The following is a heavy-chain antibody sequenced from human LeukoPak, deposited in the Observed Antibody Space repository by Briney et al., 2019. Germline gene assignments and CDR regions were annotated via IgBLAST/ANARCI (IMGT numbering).Heavy chain of an antibody. CDR2: IHWNGSSK. Sequence: AGSRRLSCAASAFTFDDYGMSCIRQAQGKWLEWVSGIHWNGSSKGYANSVKGRFNISIDNAKNSLYLQMNSLRAEDTVLYYCARGARGVSGYYFDYWGQGTLVTVSS. D-gene: IGHD3-10*01. CDR1: AFTFDDYG. V-gene: IGHV3-20*04. J-gene: IGHJ4*02. CDR3: ARGARGVSGYYFDY.